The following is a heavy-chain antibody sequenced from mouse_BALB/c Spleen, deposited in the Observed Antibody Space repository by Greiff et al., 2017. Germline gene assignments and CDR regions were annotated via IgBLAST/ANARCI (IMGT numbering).Heavy chain of an antibody. CDR1: GFTFSSFG. V-gene: IGHV5-17*02. Sequence: EVHLVESGGGLVQPGGSRKLSCAASGFTFSSFGMHWVRQAPEKGLEWVAYISSGSSTIYYADTVKGRFTISRDNPKNTLFLQMTSLRSEDTAMYYCARWGTVVATPYAMDYWGQGTSVTVSS. J-gene: IGHJ4*01. CDR2: ISSGSSTI. CDR3: ARWGTVVATPYAMDY. D-gene: IGHD1-1*01.